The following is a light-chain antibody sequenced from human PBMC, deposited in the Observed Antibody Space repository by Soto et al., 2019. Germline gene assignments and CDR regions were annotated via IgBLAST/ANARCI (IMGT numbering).Light chain of an antibody. V-gene: IGLV1-51*01. CDR1: SSNIGNNY. CDR3: RTWDSSLSLVV. J-gene: IGLJ2*01. Sequence: QSVLTQPPSVSAAPGQKVTISCSGSSSNIGNNYVSWYQQPPGTAPKLLIYDNNKRPSGIPDRFSGSKSGTSATLGITGLQTGDEADYYCRTWDSSLSLVVFGGGTKLTVL. CDR2: DNN.